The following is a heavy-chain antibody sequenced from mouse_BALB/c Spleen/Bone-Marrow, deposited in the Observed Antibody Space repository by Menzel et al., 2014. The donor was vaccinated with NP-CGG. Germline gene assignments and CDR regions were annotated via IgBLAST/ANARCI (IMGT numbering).Heavy chain of an antibody. CDR1: GFTFSRSG. CDR2: ISSGSSTI. D-gene: IGHD2-4*01. J-gene: IGHJ4*01. V-gene: IGHV5-17*02. CDR3: ARGRSTMITTGAMDY. Sequence: EVKLVESGGGLVQPGGSRKLSCAASGFTFSRSGMHWVRQAPEKGLEWVAYISSGSSTIYYADTMKGRFTISRDNPKNTLFQQMTSLRSEDTAMYYCARGRSTMITTGAMDYWGQGTSVTVSS.